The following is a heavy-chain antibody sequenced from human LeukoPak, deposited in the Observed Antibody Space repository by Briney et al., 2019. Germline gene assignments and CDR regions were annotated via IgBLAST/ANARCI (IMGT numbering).Heavy chain of an antibody. V-gene: IGHV4-4*07. CDR3: ARDGMYYYESMGDY. CDR1: GGSISSYY. D-gene: IGHD3-22*01. Sequence: SGTLSLTCTVSGGSISSYYWSWIRQPAGKGLEWIGRIYTNGSTNYNPSLKSRVTISVDKSKNQFSLKLSSVTAADTAVYYCARDGMYYYESMGDYWGQGTLVTVPS. J-gene: IGHJ4*02. CDR2: IYTNGST.